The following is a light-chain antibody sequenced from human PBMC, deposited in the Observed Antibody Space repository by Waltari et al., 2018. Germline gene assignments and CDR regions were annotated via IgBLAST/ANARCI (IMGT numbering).Light chain of an antibody. CDR3: QVWDAVSGHVV. J-gene: IGLJ3*02. CDR2: YDD. V-gene: IGLV3-21*04. CDR1: NIGSKS. Sequence: SYVLTQPPSVSVAPGKTARITCGGDNIGSKSVHWYRQKPGQAPMLVIYYDDKRPSGIPGRLSGSNSGNTATLTISRVAVGDEADYYCQVWDAVSGHVVFGGGTRVTVL.